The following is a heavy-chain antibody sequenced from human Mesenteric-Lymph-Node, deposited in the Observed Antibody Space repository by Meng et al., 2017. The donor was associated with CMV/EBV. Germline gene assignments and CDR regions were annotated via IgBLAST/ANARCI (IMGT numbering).Heavy chain of an antibody. Sequence: GESLKISCAASGFTVSSNYMSWVRQAPGKGLEWVSVIYSGGSTYYADSVKGRFTISSDNSKNTLYLQMNSLRAEDTAVYYCARVLIPAAALDAFDIWGQGTMVTVSS. CDR3: ARVLIPAAALDAFDI. CDR2: IYSGGST. D-gene: IGHD2-2*01. V-gene: IGHV3-53*01. J-gene: IGHJ3*02. CDR1: GFTVSSNY.